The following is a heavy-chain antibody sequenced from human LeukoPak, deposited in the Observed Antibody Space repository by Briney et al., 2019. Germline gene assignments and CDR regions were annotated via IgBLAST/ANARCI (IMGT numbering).Heavy chain of an antibody. J-gene: IGHJ5*02. CDR3: ARDSPILGWFDP. D-gene: IGHD3-3*01. Sequence: GASVKVSCKASGYTFTSYYMHWARQAPGQGLEWMGIINPSGGSTSYAQKFQGRVTMTRDTSTSTVYMELSSLRSEDTAVYYCARDSPILGWFDPWGQGTLVTVSS. CDR1: GYTFTSYY. V-gene: IGHV1-46*01. CDR2: INPSGGST.